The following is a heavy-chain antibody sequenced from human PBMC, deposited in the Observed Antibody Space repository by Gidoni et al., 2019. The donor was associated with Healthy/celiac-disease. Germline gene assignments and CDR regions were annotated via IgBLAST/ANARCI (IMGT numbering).Heavy chain of an antibody. Sequence: QLQLQESGPGLVKPSETLSLTCTVSGGSISSSRYYWGLIRQPPGKGLEWIGSIYYSGSTYYNPARKSRVTISVDTSKNQFSLKRSSVTAADTAVYYCARHPRFITTLFDPWGQGTLVTVSS. D-gene: IGHD3-22*01. V-gene: IGHV4-39*01. CDR1: GGSISSSRYY. CDR2: IYYSGST. CDR3: ARHPRFITTLFDP. J-gene: IGHJ5*02.